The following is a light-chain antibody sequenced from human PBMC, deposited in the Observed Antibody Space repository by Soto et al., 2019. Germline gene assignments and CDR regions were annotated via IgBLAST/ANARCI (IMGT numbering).Light chain of an antibody. CDR2: EVS. V-gene: IGLV2-14*01. Sequence: QSALTQPASVSGSPGQSITISCTGTSSDVGGYNYVSWFQHHPGKAPKLIIYEVSYRPSGVSNRFSGSKSGNTASLTISGLQAEDEADYYCSCSSYTSSSTLEAVFGTGTKLTVL. CDR3: SCSSYTSSSTLEAV. J-gene: IGLJ1*01. CDR1: SSDVGGYNY.